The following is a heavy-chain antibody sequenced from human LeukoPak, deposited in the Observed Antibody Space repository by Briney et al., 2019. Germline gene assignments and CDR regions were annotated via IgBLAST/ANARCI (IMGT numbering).Heavy chain of an antibody. CDR2: IYYSGST. Sequence: SETLSLTCNVSGGSISSYYWSWIRQPPGKGLEWIGYIYYSGSTNYNPSLKSRVTISVDTSKNQFSLKLSSVTAADTAVYYCARDGFWSGYYLGWFDPWGQGTLVTVSS. J-gene: IGHJ5*02. CDR1: GGSISSYY. CDR3: ARDGFWSGYYLGWFDP. V-gene: IGHV4-59*01. D-gene: IGHD3-3*01.